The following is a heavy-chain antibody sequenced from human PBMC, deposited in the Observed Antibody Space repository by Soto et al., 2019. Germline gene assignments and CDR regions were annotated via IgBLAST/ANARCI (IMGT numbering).Heavy chain of an antibody. CDR3: AGDATYGEILTLPY. Sequence: HGGSLRLSCVASGFTFTTYWMSWVRQAPGKGLEWVANIKEDGSEQYYVDSVRGRFTISRDNAKNSLYLQMNSLSLDDAAVYYCAGDATYGEILTLPYWGLGTLVTVSS. CDR2: IKEDGSEQ. CDR1: GFTFTTYW. J-gene: IGHJ4*02. V-gene: IGHV3-7*01. D-gene: IGHD3-9*01.